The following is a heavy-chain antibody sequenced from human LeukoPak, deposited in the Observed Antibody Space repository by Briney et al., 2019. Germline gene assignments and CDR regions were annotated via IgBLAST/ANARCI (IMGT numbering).Heavy chain of an antibody. CDR3: ARVRYSSSWLYFDY. Sequence: GASVKVSCKASGYTFTSYDINWVRQAIGQGLEWMGWMNPNSGNTGYAQKFQGRVTMTRNTSISTAYMELSSLRSEDTAVYYCARVRYSSSWLYFDYWGQGTLVTVSS. CDR1: GYTFTSYD. D-gene: IGHD6-13*01. J-gene: IGHJ4*02. V-gene: IGHV1-8*01. CDR2: MNPNSGNT.